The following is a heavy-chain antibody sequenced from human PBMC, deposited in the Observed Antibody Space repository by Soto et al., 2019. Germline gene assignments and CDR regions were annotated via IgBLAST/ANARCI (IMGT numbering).Heavy chain of an antibody. D-gene: IGHD6-13*01. CDR1: GFNFDNYA. CDR3: AKVRIAPAKPFYFDS. V-gene: IGHV3-30*18. J-gene: IGHJ4*02. CDR2: ISNDGSDK. Sequence: QVQLVESGGGVVQPGRSLRLSCVGSGFNFDNYAFHWVRQAPGTGLEWVAVISNDGSDKYYADSVKGRFTISRDNSKDTPHLQMDSLKTEDTAVYYCAKVRIAPAKPFYFDSWGQGTLVTVSS.